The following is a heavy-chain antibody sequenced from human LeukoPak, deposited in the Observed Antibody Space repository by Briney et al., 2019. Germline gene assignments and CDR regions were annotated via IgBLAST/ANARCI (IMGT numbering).Heavy chain of an antibody. V-gene: IGHV5-51*01. Sequence: GESLNISCNGSGYIFSTYWIGSVRQVPGNRLEWIGIIYPGDSDTRDSPSFQGHVTMSADKSTAYLQCTSLNAADTGLYSCPRHHDKRVQRAFVIGGQSKMVIVSS. CDR1: GYIFSTYW. CDR3: PRHHDKRVQRAFVI. D-gene: IGHD3-10*01. J-gene: IGHJ3*02. CDR2: IYPGDSDT.